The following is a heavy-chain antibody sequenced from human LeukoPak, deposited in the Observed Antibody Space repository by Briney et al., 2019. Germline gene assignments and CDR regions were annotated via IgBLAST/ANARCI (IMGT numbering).Heavy chain of an antibody. J-gene: IGHJ4*02. Sequence: GGSLRLSCAASGFTFSSYSMNWVRQAPGKGLEWVSSISSSSSYIHYADSVKGRFTISRDNAKKSLYLQMNSLRAEDTAVYYCARYPPASSGWRDTYYFEYWGQGTLVTVSS. CDR3: ARYPPASSGWRDTYYFEY. D-gene: IGHD6-19*01. CDR1: GFTFSSYS. V-gene: IGHV3-21*01. CDR2: ISSSSSYI.